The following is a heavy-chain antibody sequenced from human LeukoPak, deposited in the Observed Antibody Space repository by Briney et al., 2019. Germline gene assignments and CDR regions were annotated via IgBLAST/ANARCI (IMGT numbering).Heavy chain of an antibody. D-gene: IGHD1-26*01. CDR2: IKDDGSDK. CDR1: GFTFSAYW. CDR3: ARAAGGTSRDY. V-gene: IGHV3-7*01. Sequence: GGSLRLSCAASGFTFSAYWMSWVRQAPGKGLEWVANIKDDGSDKYYVDSVKGRFTISRDNAKNSLYLQMNSLRDDDTAAYYCARAAGGTSRDYWGQGTLVTVSS. J-gene: IGHJ4*02.